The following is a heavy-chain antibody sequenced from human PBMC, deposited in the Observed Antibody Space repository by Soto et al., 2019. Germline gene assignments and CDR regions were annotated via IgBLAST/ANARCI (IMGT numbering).Heavy chain of an antibody. CDR3: ARDGGPYGSGSYLGY. CDR1: GFTFSSYG. Sequence: QVQLVDSGGGVVQPGRSLRLSCAASGFTFSSYGMHWVRQAPGKGLEWVAVIWYDGSNKYYADSVKGRFTISRDNSKNTLYLQMNSLRAEDTAVYYCARDGGPYGSGSYLGYWGQGTLVTVSS. V-gene: IGHV3-33*01. J-gene: IGHJ4*02. CDR2: IWYDGSNK. D-gene: IGHD3-10*01.